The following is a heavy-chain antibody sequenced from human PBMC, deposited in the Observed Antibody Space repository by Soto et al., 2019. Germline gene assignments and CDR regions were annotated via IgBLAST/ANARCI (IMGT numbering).Heavy chain of an antibody. CDR1: GYTFTTYY. D-gene: IGHD1-26*01. CDR2: FNPYTGGT. CDR3: ARLWGEIGIAFDP. V-gene: IGHV1-46*01. J-gene: IGHJ5*02. Sequence: QGQLVQSGAEVKKPGASVKVSCKASGYTFTTYYIHWMRQAPGQGLEWMGMFNPYTGGTRYAHKVQGRVTMTGDTSTSTGYMELSRLRSDDTAVYYCARLWGEIGIAFDPLGQGTLVTVSS.